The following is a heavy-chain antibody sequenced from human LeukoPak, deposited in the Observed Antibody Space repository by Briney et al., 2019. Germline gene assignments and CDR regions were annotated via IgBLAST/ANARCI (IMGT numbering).Heavy chain of an antibody. J-gene: IGHJ3*01. Sequence: GGSLRLSCAASGFTFSTYNMNWVRQAPGKGLEWLAYITSNINTIYYADSVKGRFTISRDNAKNSLYLQMNSLRAEDTAVYYCAKDLTGTYGFDFWGQGTMVTVSS. CDR2: ITSNINTI. V-gene: IGHV3-48*04. CDR1: GFTFSTYN. CDR3: AKDLTGTYGFDF. D-gene: IGHD7-27*01.